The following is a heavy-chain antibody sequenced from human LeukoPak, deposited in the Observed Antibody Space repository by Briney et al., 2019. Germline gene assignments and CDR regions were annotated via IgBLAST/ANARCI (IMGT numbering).Heavy chain of an antibody. CDR1: GGSIGKTSYY. CDR2: IYYSGTT. Sequence: SETLSLTCTVSGGSIGKTSYYWGWICQPPGKGLEWIGNIYYSGTTYYNPSLKSRVTISVDTSKNQFSLTLNSVTAADTAVYFCARFKQLGRSFDSWGLGSLVTVSS. D-gene: IGHD1-1*01. CDR3: ARFKQLGRSFDS. V-gene: IGHV4-39*07. J-gene: IGHJ4*02.